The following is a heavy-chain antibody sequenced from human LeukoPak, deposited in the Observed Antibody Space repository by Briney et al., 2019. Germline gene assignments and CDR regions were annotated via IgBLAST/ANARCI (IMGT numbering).Heavy chain of an antibody. CDR2: FDPEDGET. CDR3: ARGGLTGYYLDY. CDR1: GYTLTELS. V-gene: IGHV1-24*01. D-gene: IGHD7-27*01. J-gene: IGHJ4*02. Sequence: ASVKVSCKVSGYTLTELSMHWVRQAHGKGLEWMGGFDPEDGETIYAQKFQGRVTMTEDTSTDTAYMELSSLRSEDTAVYYCARGGLTGYYLDYWGQGTLVTVSS.